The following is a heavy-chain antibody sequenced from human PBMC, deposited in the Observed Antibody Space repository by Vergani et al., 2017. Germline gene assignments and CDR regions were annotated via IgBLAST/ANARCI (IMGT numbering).Heavy chain of an antibody. Sequence: QMQLVQSGPEVKKPGTSVKVSCKASGFTFTSSAMQWVRQARGQRLEWIGWIVVGSGNTNYAQKFQERVTITRDLSTSTAYMELSSLGSGDTAVYYCAAGFYDRSGYYPDFDYWGQGTLVTVSS. J-gene: IGHJ4*02. CDR3: AAGFYDRSGYYPDFDY. CDR2: IVVGSGNT. D-gene: IGHD3-22*01. CDR1: GFTFTSSA. V-gene: IGHV1-58*02.